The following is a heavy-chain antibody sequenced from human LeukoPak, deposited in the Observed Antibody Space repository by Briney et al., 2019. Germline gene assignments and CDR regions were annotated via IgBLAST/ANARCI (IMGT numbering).Heavy chain of an antibody. Sequence: GRSLRLSCAASGFTFSSYAMHWVRQAPGKGLEWVAVISYDGSNKYYADSVKGRFTISRDNSKNTLYLQMNSLRAEDTAVYYCARVEMAIDAFDIWGQGTMVTVSS. J-gene: IGHJ3*02. CDR2: ISYDGSNK. CDR3: ARVEMAIDAFDI. D-gene: IGHD5-24*01. V-gene: IGHV3-30-3*01. CDR1: GFTFSSYA.